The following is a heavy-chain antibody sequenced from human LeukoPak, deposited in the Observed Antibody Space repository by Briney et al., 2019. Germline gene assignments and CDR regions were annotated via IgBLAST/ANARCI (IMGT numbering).Heavy chain of an antibody. D-gene: IGHD5-18*01. J-gene: IGHJ4*02. Sequence: GGSLRLSCAASGFTFSSYGMHWVRQAPGKGLEWVAVIWYDGSNKYYGDSVKGRFTISRDNSKNTLYLQMNSLRAEDTAVYYCARDPGYSSGYDFDYWGQGTLVTVSS. CDR1: GFTFSSYG. CDR2: IWYDGSNK. CDR3: ARDPGYSSGYDFDY. V-gene: IGHV3-33*01.